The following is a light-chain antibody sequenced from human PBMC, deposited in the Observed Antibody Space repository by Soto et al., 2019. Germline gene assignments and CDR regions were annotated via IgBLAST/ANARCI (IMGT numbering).Light chain of an antibody. V-gene: IGKV3-20*01. J-gene: IGKJ4*01. CDR1: QSVSSNY. CDR3: QQYGGSPLT. Sequence: EIVLTQSPGTLSLSPGERATLSCRASQSVSSNYLAWYQQKPGQAPRLLIYGATSRATGTPDRFSGSGSGTDFSLTISRLETEDFAVYYCQQYGGSPLTFGGGTKVEIK. CDR2: GAT.